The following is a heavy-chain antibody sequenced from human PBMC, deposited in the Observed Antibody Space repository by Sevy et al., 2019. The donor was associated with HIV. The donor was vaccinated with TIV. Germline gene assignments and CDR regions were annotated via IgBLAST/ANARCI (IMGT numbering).Heavy chain of an antibody. CDR3: AKGATDSRDYYAC. CDR2: ISNDGGNK. Sequence: GGSLRLSCAASGFTFSGFGMHWVRQAPGKGLEWVAFISNDGGNKYYEDSVKGRFSISRDNSQSTLFLQMNSLRAEDTGVYYCAKGATDSRDYYACWGQGTLVTDSS. D-gene: IGHD3-22*01. CDR1: GFTFSGFG. J-gene: IGHJ4*02. V-gene: IGHV3-30*18.